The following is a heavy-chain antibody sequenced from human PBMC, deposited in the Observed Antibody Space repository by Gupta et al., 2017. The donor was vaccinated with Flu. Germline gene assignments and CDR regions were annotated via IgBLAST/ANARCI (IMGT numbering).Heavy chain of an antibody. J-gene: IGHJ4*02. CDR2: IHHSGLS. D-gene: IGHD7-27*01. Sequence: QVDLQQWCAGLVKPSETLSFTCTVHSGSFTDYWWTWFRQPPGKGLVWIGEIHHSGLSKYSPSLKSRLIISVDVSKNQFSLSLTSVTAADTAVYYCARAPPWALDFWGQGVPVTVSS. CDR1: SGSFTDYW. V-gene: IGHV4-34*01. CDR3: ARAPPWALDF.